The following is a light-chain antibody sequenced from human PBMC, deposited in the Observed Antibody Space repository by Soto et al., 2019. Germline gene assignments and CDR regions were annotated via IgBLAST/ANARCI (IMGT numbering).Light chain of an antibody. V-gene: IGLV2-14*03. CDR2: DVS. CDR1: SSDVGGYNW. J-gene: IGLJ2*01. Sequence: QSALTQPASVSGSPGQSIAISCTGTSSDVGGYNWVSWYQQHPGKAPKLIIYDVSSRPSGVSDRFSGSKSVHTASLTISGLQAEDEADYYCSSYTSSSTLVFGGGTKLTVL. CDR3: SSYTSSSTLV.